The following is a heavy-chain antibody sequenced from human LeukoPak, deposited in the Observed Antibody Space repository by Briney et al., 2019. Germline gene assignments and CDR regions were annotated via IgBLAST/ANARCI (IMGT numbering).Heavy chain of an antibody. D-gene: IGHD3-10*01. CDR3: AKDTYYYGSGTREFDY. Sequence: GGSLRLSCSASGFTFSSYSMNWLRQAPGKGLEGVSYISSSSSTIYYADSVKGRFTISRDNAKTSLYLQMNSLSAEATALYYWAKDTYYYGSGTREFDYWGQGTLVTVYS. CDR1: GFTFSSYS. V-gene: IGHV3-48*04. J-gene: IGHJ4*02. CDR2: ISSSSSTI.